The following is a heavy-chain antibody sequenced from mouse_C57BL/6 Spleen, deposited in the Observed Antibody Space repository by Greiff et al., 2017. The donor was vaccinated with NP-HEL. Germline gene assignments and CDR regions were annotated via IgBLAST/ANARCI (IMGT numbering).Heavy chain of an antibody. CDR2: IDPSDSET. CDR1: GYTFTSYW. CDR3: ARGGDYGAMDY. J-gene: IGHJ4*01. Sequence: QVQLQQPGAELARPGSSVKLSCKASGYTFTSYWMHWVKQRPIQGLEWIGNIDPSDSETHYNQKFKDKATLTVDKSSSTAYMQLSSLTSEDSAVYRCARGGDYGAMDYWGQGTSVTVSS. V-gene: IGHV1-52*01.